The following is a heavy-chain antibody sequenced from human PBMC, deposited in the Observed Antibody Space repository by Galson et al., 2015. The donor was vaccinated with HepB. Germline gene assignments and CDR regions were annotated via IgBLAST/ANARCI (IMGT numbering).Heavy chain of an antibody. CDR1: GFTFSSYA. V-gene: IGHV3-23*01. CDR3: AKRSVVTQGTYYYYGMDV. J-gene: IGHJ6*02. Sequence: SLRLSCAASGFTFSSYAMNWVRQAPGKGLEWVSAISGSGGSTYYADSVKGRVTISRDNSKNTLYLQMNSLRAEDTAVYYCAKRSVVTQGTYYYYGMDVWGQGTTVTVSS. D-gene: IGHD3-22*01. CDR2: ISGSGGST.